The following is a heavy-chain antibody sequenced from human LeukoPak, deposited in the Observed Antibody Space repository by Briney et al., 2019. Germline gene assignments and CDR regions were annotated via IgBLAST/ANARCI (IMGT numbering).Heavy chain of an antibody. CDR1: GFTFSSYG. D-gene: IGHD3-22*01. J-gene: IGHJ4*02. CDR3: ARDLRSSGYYAFDY. CDR2: ISSSSSYI. V-gene: IGHV3-21*01. Sequence: GGSLRLSCAAYGFTFSSYGMNWVRQAPGKGLEWVSFISSSSSYIYYADSVKGRFTISRDNAKNSLYLQMNSLRAEDTAVYYCARDLRSSGYYAFDYWGQGTLVTVSS.